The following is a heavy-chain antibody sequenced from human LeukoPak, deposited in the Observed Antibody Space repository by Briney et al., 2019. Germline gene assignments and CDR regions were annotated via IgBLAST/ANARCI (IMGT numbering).Heavy chain of an antibody. J-gene: IGHJ6*03. CDR2: ISYDGTNK. CDR1: GFTFASYG. CDR3: ARAHLSSSSTDYMEV. V-gene: IGHV3-30*03. D-gene: IGHD6-6*01. Sequence: GGSLRLSCAASGFTFASYGMHWVRQAPGKGLEWVAIISYDGTNKYYGDSVKGRFTISRDNSQNTLFLQMNSLRAEDTAIYYCARAHLSSSSTDYMEVWGKGTTVTVSS.